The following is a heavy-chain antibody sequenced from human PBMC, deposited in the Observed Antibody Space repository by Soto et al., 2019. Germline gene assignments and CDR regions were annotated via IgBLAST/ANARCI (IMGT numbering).Heavy chain of an antibody. CDR1: GGTFSSYT. CDR3: ARDSPNSTFGGVIVHPDY. CDR2: IIPILGIA. Sequence: SVKVACKASGGTFSSYTISWVRQTTGQGLEWMGRIIPILGIANYAQKFQGRVTITADKSTSTAYMELSSLRSEDTAVYYCARDSPNSTFGGVIVHPDYWGQGTLVTVSS. J-gene: IGHJ4*02. D-gene: IGHD3-16*02. V-gene: IGHV1-69*04.